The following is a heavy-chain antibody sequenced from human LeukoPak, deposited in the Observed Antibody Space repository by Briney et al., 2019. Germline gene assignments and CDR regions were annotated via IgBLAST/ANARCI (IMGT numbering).Heavy chain of an antibody. J-gene: IGHJ4*02. V-gene: IGHV4-59*01. CDR1: GGSISSYY. CDR2: IYYSGST. CDR3: ARGLSGSYLFDY. Sequence: SETLSLTCTVSGGSISSYYWSWIRQPPGKGLEWIGYIYYSGSTNYNPSLKSRVTISVDTSKNQFSLKVSSVTAADTAVYHCARGLSGSYLFDYWGQGTLVTVSS. D-gene: IGHD3-10*01.